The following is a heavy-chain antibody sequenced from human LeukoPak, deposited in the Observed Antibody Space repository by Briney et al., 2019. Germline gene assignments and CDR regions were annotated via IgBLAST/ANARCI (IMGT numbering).Heavy chain of an antibody. CDR2: IYCSGST. Sequence: SETLSLTCTVSGGSISSSSYYWGWIRQPPGKGLEWIGSIYCSGSTYYNPSLKSRVTISVDTSKNQFSLKLSSVTAADTAVYYCAREVWSSSSNLHHYYYYMDVWGKGTTVTVSS. V-gene: IGHV4-39*02. D-gene: IGHD6-6*01. CDR3: AREVWSSSSNLHHYYYYMDV. CDR1: GGSISSSSYY. J-gene: IGHJ6*03.